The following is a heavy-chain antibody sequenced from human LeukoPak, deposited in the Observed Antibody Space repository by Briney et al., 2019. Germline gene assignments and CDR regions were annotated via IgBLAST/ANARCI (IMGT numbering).Heavy chain of an antibody. J-gene: IGHJ6*03. Sequence: PSETLSLTCTVSGGSISSYYWSWIRQPAGKGLEWIGRIYTSGSTNYNPSLKSRVTMSVDTSKNQFSLKLSSVTAADTAVYYCAREQGHYDSSGFYYYYYMDVWGKGTTVTISS. D-gene: IGHD3-22*01. CDR3: AREQGHYDSSGFYYYYYMDV. CDR1: GGSISSYY. V-gene: IGHV4-4*07. CDR2: IYTSGST.